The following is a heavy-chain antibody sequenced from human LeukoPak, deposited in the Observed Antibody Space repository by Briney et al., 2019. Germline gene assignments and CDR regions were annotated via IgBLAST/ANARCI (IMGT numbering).Heavy chain of an antibody. CDR2: IYYSGST. Sequence: PSETLSLTCTVSGGSISSNSYYWGWIRQPPGKGLKWIGSIYYSGSTYYNPSLKSRVTMSVDTSKNQFSLKLSSVTAADTAVYYCARGVLLWFRELAGPYYYYMDVWGKGTTVTVSS. J-gene: IGHJ6*03. D-gene: IGHD3-10*01. CDR1: GGSISSNSYY. V-gene: IGHV4-39*07. CDR3: ARGVLLWFRELAGPYYYYMDV.